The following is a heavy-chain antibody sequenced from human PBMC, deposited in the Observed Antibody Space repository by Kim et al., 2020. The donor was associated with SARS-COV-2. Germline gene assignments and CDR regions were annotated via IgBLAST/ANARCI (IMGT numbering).Heavy chain of an antibody. V-gene: IGHV3-30*18. CDR1: GFTFSSYG. J-gene: IGHJ6*02. D-gene: IGHD3-10*01. CDR3: AKGSGSGSYYAWTYYYYGMDV. CDR2: ISYDGSNK. Sequence: GGSLRLSCAASGFTFSSYGMHWVRQAPGKGLEWVAVISYDGSNKYYADSVKGRFTISGDNSKNTLYLQMNSLRAEETAVYYCAKGSGSGSYYAWTYYYYGMDVWGQGTTVTVSS.